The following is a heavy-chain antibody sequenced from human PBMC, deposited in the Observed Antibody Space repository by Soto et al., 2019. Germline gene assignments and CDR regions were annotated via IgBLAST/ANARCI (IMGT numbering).Heavy chain of an antibody. CDR1: GFTFSDYY. CDR3: AREGGYSYGFGMDV. Sequence: VGSLRLSCAASGFTFSDYYMSWIRQAPGKGLEWVSYISSSSSYTNYADSVKGRFTISRDNAKNSLYLQMNSLRAEDTAVYYCAREGGYSYGFGMDVWGQGTTVT. CDR2: ISSSSSYT. J-gene: IGHJ6*02. V-gene: IGHV3-11*06. D-gene: IGHD5-18*01.